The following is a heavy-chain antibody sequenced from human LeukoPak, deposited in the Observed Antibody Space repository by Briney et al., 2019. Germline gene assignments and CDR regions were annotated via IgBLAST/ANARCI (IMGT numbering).Heavy chain of an antibody. J-gene: IGHJ5*02. CDR2: IYYSGST. D-gene: IGHD6-19*01. V-gene: IGHV4-59*01. CDR1: GGSISSYY. CDR3: ARGRSGWYWFDP. Sequence: SETLSLTCTVSGGSISSYYWSWIRQPPGKGLEWIGYIYYSGSTNYNPSLKSRVTISVDTSKNQFSLKLCSVTAADTAVYYCARGRSGWYWFDPWGQGTLVTVSS.